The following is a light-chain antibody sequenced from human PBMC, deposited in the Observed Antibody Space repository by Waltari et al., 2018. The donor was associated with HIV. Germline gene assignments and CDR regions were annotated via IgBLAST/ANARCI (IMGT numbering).Light chain of an antibody. CDR1: QGIRSA. J-gene: IGKJ4*01. CDR3: QQFNTYPLT. V-gene: IGKV1-13*02. Sequence: AIPLTQSPSSLSASVRDRVTITCRASQGIRSALAWYQQKPGKAPNLLIYDASTLESGVPSRFRGNGSGTDFTLTISSLQPEDFATYYCQQFNTYPLTFGGGTKVEIK. CDR2: DAS.